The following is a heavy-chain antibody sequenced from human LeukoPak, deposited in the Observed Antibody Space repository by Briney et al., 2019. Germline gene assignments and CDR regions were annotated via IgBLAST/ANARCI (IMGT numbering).Heavy chain of an antibody. CDR1: GFNFDDYA. J-gene: IGHJ4*02. D-gene: IGHD6-19*01. CDR3: AKDISSGGYYFEY. Sequence: GGSLRLSCAASGFNFDDYAMHWVRQPPGKGLEWVSGISWNSGSIAYADSVKGRFTISRDNAKNCLYLQMNSLRAEDVALYYCAKDISSGGYYFEYWGQGTLVTVSS. V-gene: IGHV3-9*03. CDR2: ISWNSGSI.